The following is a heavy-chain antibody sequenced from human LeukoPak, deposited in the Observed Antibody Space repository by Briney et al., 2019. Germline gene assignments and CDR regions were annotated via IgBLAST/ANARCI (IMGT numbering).Heavy chain of an antibody. CDR1: GGSISSSSYY. Sequence: SETLSLTCTVSGGSISSSSYYWGWIRQPPGKGLEWIGSIYYSGSTYYNPSLKSRVTTSVDTSKNQFSLKLSSVTAADTAVYYCARGWELLSSFDIWGQGTMVTVSS. CDR2: IYYSGST. J-gene: IGHJ3*02. CDR3: ARGWELLSSFDI. D-gene: IGHD1-26*01. V-gene: IGHV4-39*01.